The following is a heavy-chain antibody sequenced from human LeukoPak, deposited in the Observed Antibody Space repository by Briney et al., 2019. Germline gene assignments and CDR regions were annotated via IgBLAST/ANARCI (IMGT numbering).Heavy chain of an antibody. J-gene: IGHJ5*02. CDR1: GGSIISSSYN. D-gene: IGHD2-8*02. V-gene: IGHV4-39*01. CDR3: ARLPTGFPNWFDP. Sequence: SETLSLTCTVSGGSIISSSYNWGWIRQPPGKGLEWIGTIYYSGTTYYNPSLQSRVTISVDTSKNEFSLKVNSATAADTAVYYCARLPTGFPNWFDPWGQGTLVTVSS. CDR2: IYYSGTT.